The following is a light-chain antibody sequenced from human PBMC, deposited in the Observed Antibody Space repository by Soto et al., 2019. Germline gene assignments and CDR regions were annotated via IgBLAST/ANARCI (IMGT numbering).Light chain of an antibody. CDR2: TVS. V-gene: IGKV3-20*01. CDR3: QQCGSSPWT. CDR1: QTISCNF. Sequence: EIVLTQSPGTLSLSPGDTATLSCRASQTISCNFLAWYQQKPGQAPRLLIYTVSTRATGIPDRFSGSGSGTNFTLTISRLEPDDFAVYHCQQCGSSPWTFDQGTKVEIK. J-gene: IGKJ1*01.